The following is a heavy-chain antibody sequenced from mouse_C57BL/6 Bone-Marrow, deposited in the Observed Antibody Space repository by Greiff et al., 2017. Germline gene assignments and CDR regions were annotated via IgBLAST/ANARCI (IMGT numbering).Heavy chain of an antibody. J-gene: IGHJ2*01. Sequence: QVQLQQSGAELVRPGTSVTVSCKASGYAFTNYLLEWVKQRPGQGLQWIGVINPGSGGTNYNQKFKGKATLTADTSTSTAYMQLSSLTAEDSTVYCCTGYRGYEGYYIDYWGQGTTLTVSS. CDR3: TGYRGYEGYYIDY. D-gene: IGHD2-2*01. V-gene: IGHV1-54*01. CDR1: GYAFTNYL. CDR2: INPGSGGT.